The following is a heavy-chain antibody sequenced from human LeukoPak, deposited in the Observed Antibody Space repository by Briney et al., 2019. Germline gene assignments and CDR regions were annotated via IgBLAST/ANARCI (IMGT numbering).Heavy chain of an antibody. Sequence: PSETLSLTCTVSGGSISSYYWSWIRQPPGKGLEWIGYIYYSGSTNYNPSLKSRVTMSVDTSKNQFSLKLSSVTAADTAVYYCARSSDQHDYGDYNDAFDIWGQGTMVTVSS. CDR3: ARSSDQHDYGDYNDAFDI. CDR2: IYYSGST. D-gene: IGHD4-17*01. V-gene: IGHV4-59*01. CDR1: GGSISSYY. J-gene: IGHJ3*02.